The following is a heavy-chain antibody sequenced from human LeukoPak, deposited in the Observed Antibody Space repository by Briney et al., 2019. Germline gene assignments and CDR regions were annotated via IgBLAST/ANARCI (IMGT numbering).Heavy chain of an antibody. D-gene: IGHD5-24*01. CDR1: GYSFTSYW. Sequence: GESLKISCKGSGYSFTSYWIGWVRQMPGKGLEWMGIIYPGDSDTRYSPSFQGQVTISADKSISTAYLQWSSLKASDTAMYYCAINAPMAQDAFDIWGQGTMVTVSS. V-gene: IGHV5-51*01. J-gene: IGHJ3*02. CDR2: IYPGDSDT. CDR3: AINAPMAQDAFDI.